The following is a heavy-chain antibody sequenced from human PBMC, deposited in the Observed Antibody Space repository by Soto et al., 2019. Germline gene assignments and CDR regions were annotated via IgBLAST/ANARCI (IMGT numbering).Heavy chain of an antibody. CDR3: ARDNYGGNSGWFDP. J-gene: IGHJ5*02. CDR2: IYYSGST. D-gene: IGHD4-17*01. Sequence: PSETLSLTCIVSGGSISSGDYYWSWIRQPPGKGLEWIGYIYYSGSTYYNPSLKSRVTISVDTSKNQFSLKLSSVTAADTAVYYCARDNYGGNSGWFDPWGQGTLVTVSS. CDR1: GGSISSGDYY. V-gene: IGHV4-30-4*01.